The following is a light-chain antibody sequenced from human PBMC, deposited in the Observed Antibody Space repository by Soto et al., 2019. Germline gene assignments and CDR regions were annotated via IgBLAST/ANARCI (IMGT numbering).Light chain of an antibody. V-gene: IGLV2-8*01. CDR2: DVT. Sequence: QSALTQPPSASGSPGQSVTISCTGTSSDVGGYDYVSWYQQRPGKAPKVIIYDVTRRPSGVPDRFSASKSGNTASLTVSGLQAEDEADYYCSSYAGSNNRVFFGVGTKLTVL. J-gene: IGLJ2*01. CDR3: SSYAGSNNRVF. CDR1: SSDVGGYDY.